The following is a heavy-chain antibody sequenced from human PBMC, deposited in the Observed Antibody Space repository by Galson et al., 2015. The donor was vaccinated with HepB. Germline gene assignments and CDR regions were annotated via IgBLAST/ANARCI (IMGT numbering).Heavy chain of an antibody. CDR2: ISYDGSNK. V-gene: IGHV3-30-3*01. D-gene: IGHD3-3*01. J-gene: IGHJ1*01. CDR1: GFTFSSYA. Sequence: LRLSCAASGFTFSSYAMHWVRQAPGKGLEWVAVISYDGSNKYYADSVKGRFTISRDNSKNTLYLQMNSLRAEDTAVYYCARDRAIFGVVAGYFQHWGQGTLVTVSS. CDR3: ARDRAIFGVVAGYFQH.